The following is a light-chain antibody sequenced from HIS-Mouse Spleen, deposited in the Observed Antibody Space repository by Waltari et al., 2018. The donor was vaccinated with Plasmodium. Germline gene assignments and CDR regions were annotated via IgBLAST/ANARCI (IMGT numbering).Light chain of an antibody. CDR2: GAS. J-gene: IGKJ1*01. CDR3: QQYGSSSWT. V-gene: IGKV3-20*01. Sequence: EIVLTQSPGTLSLSPGERATLSCRASQSVSSSYLAWYQQKPGQAPRLLIYGASSRATGIPDRFSGSGSGTDFTLTISRREPEDFAVYYCQQYGSSSWTVGQGTKVEIK. CDR1: QSVSSSY.